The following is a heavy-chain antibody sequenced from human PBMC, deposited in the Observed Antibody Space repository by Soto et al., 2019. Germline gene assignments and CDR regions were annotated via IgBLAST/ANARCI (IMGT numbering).Heavy chain of an antibody. CDR2: VSGRGDTT. Sequence: EVQLLESGGGLVQPGWSLRLSCVASKCPFSDFAMNWVRQAPGKGLEWVSAVSGRGDTTYYADSVNGRFTISRENSKNMVFLQMNSLRADDKGVYYCAKDLDTITGTTFDFWGQGTMVTVSS. V-gene: IGHV3-23*01. CDR1: KCPFSDFA. J-gene: IGHJ4*02. D-gene: IGHD1-7*01. CDR3: AKDLDTITGTTFDF.